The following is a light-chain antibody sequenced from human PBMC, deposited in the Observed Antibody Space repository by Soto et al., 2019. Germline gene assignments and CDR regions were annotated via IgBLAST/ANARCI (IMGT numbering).Light chain of an antibody. CDR3: XXSYSTPRWT. Sequence: DIQMTQSPSSLSASVGDRVTITCRASQXISSYXNWYQQKPGKAPKLLIYAASSLQSGVPSRFSGSGSGTDFTLTISSLQPEDFXTXYXXXSYSTPRWTFGQGTKVEIK. V-gene: IGKV1-39*01. CDR2: AAS. CDR1: QXISSY. J-gene: IGKJ1*01.